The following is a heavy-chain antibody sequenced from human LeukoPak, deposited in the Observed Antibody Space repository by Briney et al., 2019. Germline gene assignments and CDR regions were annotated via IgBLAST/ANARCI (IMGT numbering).Heavy chain of an antibody. Sequence: SETLSLTCTVSGGSISSGSYYWSWIRQPAGKGLEWIGRIYTSGSTNYNPSLKSRVTISVDTSKNQFSLKLSSVTAADTAVYYCARETTYSSGWYKGYWFDPWGQGTLVTVSS. CDR1: GGSISSGSYY. D-gene: IGHD6-19*01. J-gene: IGHJ5*02. CDR3: ARETTYSSGWYKGYWFDP. V-gene: IGHV4-61*02. CDR2: IYTSGST.